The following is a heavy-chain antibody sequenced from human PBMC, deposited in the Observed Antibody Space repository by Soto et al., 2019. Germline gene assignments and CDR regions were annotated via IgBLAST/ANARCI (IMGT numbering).Heavy chain of an antibody. V-gene: IGHV3-64D*06. J-gene: IGHJ4*02. D-gene: IGHD6-19*01. CDR3: VKVLDTSGWYYYDY. CDR2: ISSDGNRI. CDR1: GFTFSNSY. Sequence: GSLRLSCSASGFTFSNSYMHWVRQAPGKGLEYVSAISSDGNRIYYADSVKGRFTITRDNSKSTLFLQMISLSPADTAVYYCVKVLDTSGWYYYDYWGQGVLVTVSS.